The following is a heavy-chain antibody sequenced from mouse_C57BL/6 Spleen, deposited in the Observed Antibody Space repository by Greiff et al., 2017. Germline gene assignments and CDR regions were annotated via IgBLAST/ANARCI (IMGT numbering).Heavy chain of an antibody. CDR1: GFTFSDYG. V-gene: IGHV5-17*01. J-gene: IGHJ1*03. CDR3: ARKSSYDWYFDV. D-gene: IGHD1-1*01. CDR2: ISSGSSTI. Sequence: DVMLVESGGGLVKPGGSLKLSCAASGFTFSDYGMHWVRQAPEKGLEWVAYISSGSSTIYYADTVKGRCTISRDNAKNTLFLQMTSLRSEDTAMYYCARKSSYDWYFDVWGTGTTVTVSS.